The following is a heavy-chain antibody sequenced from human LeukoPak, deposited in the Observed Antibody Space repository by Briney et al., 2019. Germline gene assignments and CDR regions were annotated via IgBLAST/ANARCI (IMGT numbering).Heavy chain of an antibody. D-gene: IGHD4-23*01. CDR2: IIPIFGTA. CDR1: GGTFSSYA. J-gene: IGHJ4*02. V-gene: IGHV1-69*13. Sequence: SVKVSCKAPGGTFSSYAISWVRQAPGQGLEWMGGIIPIFGTANYAQKFQGRVTITADESTSTAYMELSSLRSEDTAVYYCARGLKGATVVTPFDYWGQGTLVTVSS. CDR3: ARGLKGATVVTPFDY.